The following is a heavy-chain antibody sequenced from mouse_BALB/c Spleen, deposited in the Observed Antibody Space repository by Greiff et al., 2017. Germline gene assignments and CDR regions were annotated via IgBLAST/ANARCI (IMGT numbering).Heavy chain of an antibody. CDR3: ARRYGNPHYYAMDY. V-gene: IGHV1-14*01. Sequence: EVKVVESGPELVKPGASVKMSCKASGYTFTSYVMHWVKQKPGQGLEWIGYINPYNDGTKYNEKFKGKATLTSDKSSSTAYMELSSLTSEDSAVYYCARRYGNPHYYAMDYWGQGTSVTVSS. D-gene: IGHD2-1*01. CDR2: INPYNDGT. CDR1: GYTFTSYV. J-gene: IGHJ4*01.